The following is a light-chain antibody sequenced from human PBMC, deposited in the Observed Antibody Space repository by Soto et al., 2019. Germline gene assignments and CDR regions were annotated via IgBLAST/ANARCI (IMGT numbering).Light chain of an antibody. CDR3: QQRTSGRIT. J-gene: IGKJ4*01. CDR2: DAS. V-gene: IGKV3-11*01. Sequence: EVVLTQSPATLSLSPGERATLSCRASQSISSYLAWYQQKPGQAPRLLLYDASNRAAGIPARFSGSGSGTDFILTISSLEPEDFAVYYCQQRTSGRITLGGGTKVDIK. CDR1: QSISSY.